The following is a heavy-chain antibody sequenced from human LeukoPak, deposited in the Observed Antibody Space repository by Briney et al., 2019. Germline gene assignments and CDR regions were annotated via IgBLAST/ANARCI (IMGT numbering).Heavy chain of an antibody. CDR2: IEGDGSGT. V-gene: IGHV3-23*03. CDR1: RFTFSNYA. D-gene: IGHD2-15*01. CDR3: AKDSVSQYGIFDPFDL. Sequence: GGSLRLSCGASRFTFSNYAMTWVRQAPGKGLEWVSSIEGDGSGTYYADSARGRFIVSRDNSKNTLFLQMNRLRAEDAAVYYCAKDSVSQYGIFDPFDLWGQGTLVTVSS. J-gene: IGHJ3*01.